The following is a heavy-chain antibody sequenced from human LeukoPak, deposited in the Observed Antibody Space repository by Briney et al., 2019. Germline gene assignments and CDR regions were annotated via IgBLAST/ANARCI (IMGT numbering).Heavy chain of an antibody. J-gene: IGHJ3*02. CDR1: EFFVSSNH. V-gene: IGHV3-53*01. CDR3: VRDGKDYGDLATLDI. CDR2: IYSGDRT. Sequence: PGGSLRLSCAASEFFVSSNHMSWVRQAPGKGLEWVSVIYSGDRTHYADSVKGRFTISRDNSKNTVYLHMNSLRAEDTAVYYCVRDGKDYGDLATLDIWGQGTMVTVSS. D-gene: IGHD4-17*01.